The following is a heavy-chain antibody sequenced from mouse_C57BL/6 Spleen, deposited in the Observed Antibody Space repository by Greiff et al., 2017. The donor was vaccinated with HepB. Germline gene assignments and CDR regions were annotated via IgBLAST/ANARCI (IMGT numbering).Heavy chain of an antibody. CDR2: ISYDGSN. V-gene: IGHV3-6*01. Sequence: EVQLVESGPGLVKPSQSLSLTCSVTGYSITSGYYWNWIRQFPGNKLEWMGYISYDGSNNYNPSLKNRISITRDTSKNQFFLKLNSVTTEDTATYYCAREYGHWYFDVWGTGTTVTVSS. CDR1: GYSITSGYY. CDR3: AREYGHWYFDV. D-gene: IGHD1-1*02. J-gene: IGHJ1*03.